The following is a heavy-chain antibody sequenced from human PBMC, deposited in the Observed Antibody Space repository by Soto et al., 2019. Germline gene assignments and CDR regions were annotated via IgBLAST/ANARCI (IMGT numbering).Heavy chain of an antibody. D-gene: IGHD3-10*01. Sequence: SETLSLTCPVSGGSFSSYYWSWIRRPPWKGLEWIGYLSHSASPYSNPSLQSRVTISVDTSKNQCSLKLSSVTAADTGIYYCARARITMVREVIKYNMDVWGQGTTVT. J-gene: IGHJ6*02. CDR3: ARARITMVREVIKYNMDV. V-gene: IGHV4-59*01. CDR1: GGSFSSYY. CDR2: LSHSASP.